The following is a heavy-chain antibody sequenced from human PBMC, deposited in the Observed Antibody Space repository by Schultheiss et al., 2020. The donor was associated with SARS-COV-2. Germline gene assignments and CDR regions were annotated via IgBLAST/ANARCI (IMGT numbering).Heavy chain of an antibody. Sequence: SCAASGFTFSSYAMSWVRQAPGKGLEWVSSISSSSSYIYYADSVKGRFTISRDNSKNTLYLQMNSLRAEDTAVYYCAREGEYCSSTSCYTGWGHYMDVWGKGTTVTVSS. V-gene: IGHV3-21*01. CDR1: GFTFSSYA. CDR2: ISSSSSYI. D-gene: IGHD2-2*02. J-gene: IGHJ6*03. CDR3: AREGEYCSSTSCYTGWGHYMDV.